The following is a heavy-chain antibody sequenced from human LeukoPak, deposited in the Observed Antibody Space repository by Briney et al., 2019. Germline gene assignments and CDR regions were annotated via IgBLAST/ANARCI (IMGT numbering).Heavy chain of an antibody. CDR1: GFTFSSYA. Sequence: TGGSLRLSCAASGFTFSSYAMSWVRQAPGKGLEWVSAISGSGDSTYYADSVKGRFTISRDNSKNTLYLQMNSLRAEDTAVYYCAKASGWYVNYFDYWGQGTLVTVSS. D-gene: IGHD6-19*01. CDR2: ISGSGDST. J-gene: IGHJ4*02. V-gene: IGHV3-23*01. CDR3: AKASGWYVNYFDY.